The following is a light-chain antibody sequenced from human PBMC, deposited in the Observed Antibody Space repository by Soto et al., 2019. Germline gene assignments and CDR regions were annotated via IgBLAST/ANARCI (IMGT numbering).Light chain of an antibody. CDR3: SSYTSSSTL. CDR2: AVT. V-gene: IGLV2-14*01. Sequence: HSVLTHPASVSGSPEQSITISCTGTSSDVGGYNYVSWYQQHPGKAPKLMIYAVTDRPSGVSSRFSGSKSGNTASLTISGLQAEDEADYYCSSYTSSSTLFGTGTKVTVL. CDR1: SSDVGGYNY. J-gene: IGLJ1*01.